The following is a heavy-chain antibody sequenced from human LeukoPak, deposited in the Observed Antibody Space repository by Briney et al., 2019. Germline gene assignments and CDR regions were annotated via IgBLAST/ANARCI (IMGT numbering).Heavy chain of an antibody. CDR2: IYYSGST. D-gene: IGHD3-10*01. J-gene: IGHJ3*02. V-gene: IGHV4-30-4*07. Sequence: SQTLSLTCAVSGGSISSGGYSWSWIRQPPGKRLEWIGYIYYSGSTYYNPSLKSRVTISVDTSKNQFSLKLSSVTAADTAVYYCARDHYYGSGVDAFDIWGQGTMVTVSS. CDR1: GGSISSGGYS. CDR3: ARDHYYGSGVDAFDI.